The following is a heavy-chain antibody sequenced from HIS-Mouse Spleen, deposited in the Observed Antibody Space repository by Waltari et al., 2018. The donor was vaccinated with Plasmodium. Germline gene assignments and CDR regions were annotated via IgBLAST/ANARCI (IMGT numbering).Heavy chain of an antibody. D-gene: IGHD1-26*01. V-gene: IGHV4-39*01. CDR1: GGSISSSSYY. Sequence: QLQLQESGPGLVKPSETLSLTCTVSGGSISSSSYYWGWIRQPPGKGLEWIGSIYYSGSTYYNPSRKSRVTISVDTSKNQFSLKLSSGTAADTAVYYWARRGGSYYYFDYWGQGTLVTVSS. J-gene: IGHJ4*02. CDR3: ARRGGSYYYFDY. CDR2: IYYSGST.